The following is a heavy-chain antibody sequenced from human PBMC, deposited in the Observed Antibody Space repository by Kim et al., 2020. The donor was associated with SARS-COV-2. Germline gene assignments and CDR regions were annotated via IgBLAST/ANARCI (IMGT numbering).Heavy chain of an antibody. CDR1: GFTFSDYW. D-gene: IGHD6-13*01. CDR2: IKTDGSSP. CDR3: ARDRVAADRFDY. V-gene: IGHV3-74*01. J-gene: IGHJ4*02. Sequence: GGSLRLSCAASGFTFSDYWMHWVRQAPGKGLVWVSRIKTDGSSPSYADSVKGRFTISRDNAKNMLYLQMNSLRVEDTAVYYCARDRVAADRFDYWGQGT.